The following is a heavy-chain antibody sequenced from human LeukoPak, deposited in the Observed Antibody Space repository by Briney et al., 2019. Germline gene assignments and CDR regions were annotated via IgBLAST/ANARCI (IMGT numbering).Heavy chain of an antibody. CDR2: INPSGGST. V-gene: IGHV1-46*01. Sequence: ASVKVSCKASGYTFTSYYTHWVRQAPGQGLEWMGIINPSGGSTSYAQKFQGRVTMTRDTSTSTVYMELSSLRSEDTAVYYCARHYYGSPDPYGMDVWGKGTTVTVSS. CDR3: ARHYYGSPDPYGMDV. J-gene: IGHJ6*04. CDR1: GYTFTSYY. D-gene: IGHD3-10*01.